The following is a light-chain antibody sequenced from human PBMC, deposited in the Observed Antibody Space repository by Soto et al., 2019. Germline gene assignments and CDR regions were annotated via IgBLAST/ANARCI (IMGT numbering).Light chain of an antibody. CDR2: EAS. CDR3: QQYNNWPPYS. J-gene: IGKJ2*01. V-gene: IGKV3-15*01. CDR1: QSLTRN. Sequence: EIVMTQSPATLSVSPGERAALSCRASQSLTRNLAWYQQKPGQAPRLLIYEASTRATGIPARFSGSGSGTEFTLTISILQSEDFAGYYCQQYNNWPPYSFGQGTNLAIK.